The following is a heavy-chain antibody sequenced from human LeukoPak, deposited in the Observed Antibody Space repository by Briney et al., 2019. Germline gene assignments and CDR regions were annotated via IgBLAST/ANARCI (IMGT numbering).Heavy chain of an antibody. V-gene: IGHV3-9*03. J-gene: IGHJ4*02. CDR2: ISRNSGSI. CDR1: GFTFDDYA. Sequence: GGSLRLSCAASGFTFDDYAMHWVRQAPGKGLEWVSGISRNSGSIGYADSVKGRFTISRDNAKNSLYLQMNSLRAEDMALYYCAKDNLGVFDYWGQGTLVTVSS. CDR3: AKDNLGVFDY.